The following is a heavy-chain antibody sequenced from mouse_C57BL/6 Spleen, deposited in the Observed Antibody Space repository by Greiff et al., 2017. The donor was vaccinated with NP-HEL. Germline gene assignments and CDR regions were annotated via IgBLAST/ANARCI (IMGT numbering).Heavy chain of an antibody. J-gene: IGHJ4*01. CDR3: ARSYSNYDYYAMGY. V-gene: IGHV1-82*01. CDR1: GYAFSSSW. CDR2: IYPGDGDT. D-gene: IGHD2-5*01. Sequence: QVQLKESGPELVKPGASVKISCKASGYAFSSSWMNWVKQRPGKGLEWIGRIYPGDGDTNYNGQFKGKATLTADKSSSTAYMQLSSLTSEDSAVYFCARSYSNYDYYAMGYWGQGTSVTVSS.